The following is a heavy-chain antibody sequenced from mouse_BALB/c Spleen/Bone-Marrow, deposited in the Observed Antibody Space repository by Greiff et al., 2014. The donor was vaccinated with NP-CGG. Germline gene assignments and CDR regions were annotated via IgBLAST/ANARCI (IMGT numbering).Heavy chain of an antibody. CDR3: SLTGTGRFAY. V-gene: IGHV14-3*02. CDR2: IDPANGNT. J-gene: IGHJ3*01. Sequence: EVQLQQSGAELVKPGASVKLSYSVSGFNIKDTNLHWVKQRPEQGLEWIGMIDPANGNTKYDPKFQGKATVTAGTSSNTAYLQLSSLTSEDTAVYYCSLTGTGRFAYWGRGTLVTVSA. D-gene: IGHD4-1*01. CDR1: GFNIKDTN.